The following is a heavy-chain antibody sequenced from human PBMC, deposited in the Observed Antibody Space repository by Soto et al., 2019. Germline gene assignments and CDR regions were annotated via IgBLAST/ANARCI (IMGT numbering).Heavy chain of an antibody. CDR2: MNPNSGNT. V-gene: IGHV1-8*01. CDR1: GYTFTSYD. Sequence: ASVKVSCKASGYTFTSYDINWVRQATGQGLEWMGWMNPNSGNTGYAQKFQGRVTMTRNTSISTAYMELSSLRSEDTAVYYCARGVRGIRGSDVGPLYYMDVWGKGTTVTVSS. D-gene: IGHD6-13*01. CDR3: ARGVRGIRGSDVGPLYYMDV. J-gene: IGHJ6*03.